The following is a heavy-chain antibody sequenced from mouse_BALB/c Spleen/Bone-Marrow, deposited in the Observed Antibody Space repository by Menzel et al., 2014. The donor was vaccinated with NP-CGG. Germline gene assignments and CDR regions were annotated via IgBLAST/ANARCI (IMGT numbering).Heavy chain of an antibody. CDR1: GFNIKDTY. D-gene: IGHD2-14*01. CDR3: ARYDYRYSWFAY. V-gene: IGHV14-3*02. J-gene: IGHJ3*01. Sequence: EVQGVESGAELVKLGASVKLSCTASGFNIKDTYMHWVKQRPEQGLEWIGRIDPANGNTKYDPKFQGKATITTDTSSNTAYLQLRSLTSEDTAVYYCARYDYRYSWFAYWGQGTLVTVSA. CDR2: IDPANGNT.